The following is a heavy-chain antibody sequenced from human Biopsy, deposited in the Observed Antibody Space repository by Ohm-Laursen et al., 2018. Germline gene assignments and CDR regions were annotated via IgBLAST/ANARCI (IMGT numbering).Heavy chain of an antibody. D-gene: IGHD5-24*01. CDR1: RFTFSTYG. Sequence: SLRLSCAASRFTFSTYGMHWVRQAPGKGLEWVAVISFDGSDQRYADSVKGRFTISRDNAKSSLFLQMNSLRAEDTAVYYCARDVEGFYSYAMDVGGQGTTVTVSS. CDR3: ARDVEGFYSYAMDV. J-gene: IGHJ6*02. CDR2: ISFDGSDQ. V-gene: IGHV3-30*03.